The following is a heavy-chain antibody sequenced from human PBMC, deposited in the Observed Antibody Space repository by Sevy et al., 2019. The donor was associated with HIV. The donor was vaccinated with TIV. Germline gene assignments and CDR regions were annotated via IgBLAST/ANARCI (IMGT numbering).Heavy chain of an antibody. V-gene: IGHV3-33*01. Sequence: GGSLRLSCAASGFTFSSYGMHWVRQAPGKGLEWVAVIWYAGSNKYYADSVKGRFTISRDNSKNTLYLQMNSLRAEDTAVYYCARESVGYGDYADAIDIWGQGTMVTVSS. J-gene: IGHJ3*02. CDR2: IWYAGSNK. D-gene: IGHD4-17*01. CDR3: ARESVGYGDYADAIDI. CDR1: GFTFSSYG.